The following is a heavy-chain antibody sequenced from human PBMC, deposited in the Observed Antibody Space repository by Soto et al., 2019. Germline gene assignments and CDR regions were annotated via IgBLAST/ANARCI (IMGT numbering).Heavy chain of an antibody. CDR2: IYYSGST. D-gene: IGHD6-13*01. J-gene: IGHJ4*02. V-gene: IGHV4-59*01. Sequence: PEETLSLTCTVSGGSISGYYWSWIRQPPGKGLEWIGYIYYSGSTSYNPSLKSRVTISVDTSQNQFSLKLRSVTAADTAVYYCVRDVPSSSYFDYWGQGALVTVSS. CDR1: GGSISGYY. CDR3: VRDVPSSSYFDY.